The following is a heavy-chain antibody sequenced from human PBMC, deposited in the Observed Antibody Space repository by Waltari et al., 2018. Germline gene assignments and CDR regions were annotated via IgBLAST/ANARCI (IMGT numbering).Heavy chain of an antibody. D-gene: IGHD1-26*01. Sequence: QLQLQESGPGLVKPSETLSLTCTVSGGSISSSSYYWGWIRQPPGKGLEWIGSIYYSGSTYYNPSLKRRVTISVDTSKNQFSLKRSSVTAADTAVYYCARDSPMGATRGPFDYWGQGTLVTVSS. CDR2: IYYSGST. CDR3: ARDSPMGATRGPFDY. J-gene: IGHJ4*02. CDR1: GGSISSSSYY. V-gene: IGHV4-39*07.